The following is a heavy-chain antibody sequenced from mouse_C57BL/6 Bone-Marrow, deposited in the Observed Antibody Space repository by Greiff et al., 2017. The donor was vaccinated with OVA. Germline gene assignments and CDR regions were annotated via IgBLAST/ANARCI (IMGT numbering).Heavy chain of an antibody. D-gene: IGHD3-2*02. Sequence: QVQLQQPGAELVKPGASVKLSCKASGYTFTSYWMQWGHERWGQGIEWWGVGDPADSYTNYNHKFKGKATLTVDTSSSTAYMQLSSLTSEDSAVYYCARMSSSGYSFAYWGQGTLVTVSA. CDR1: GYTFTSYW. J-gene: IGHJ3*01. CDR2: GDPADSYT. V-gene: IGHV1-50*01. CDR3: ARMSSSGYSFAY.